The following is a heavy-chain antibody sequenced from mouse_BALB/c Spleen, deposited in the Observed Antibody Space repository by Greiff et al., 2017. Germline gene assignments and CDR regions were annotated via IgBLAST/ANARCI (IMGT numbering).Heavy chain of an antibody. CDR2: ISSGGSYT. J-gene: IGHJ2*01. CDR1: GFTFSSYA. Sequence: EVKLVESGGGLVKPGGSLKLSCAASGFTFSSYAMSWVRQTPEKRLEWVATISSGGSYTYYPDSVKGRFTISRDNAKNTLYLQMSSLRSEDTAMYYCARHEKRITTVVEYPYFDYWGQGTTLTVSS. D-gene: IGHD1-1*01. CDR3: ARHEKRITTVVEYPYFDY. V-gene: IGHV5-9-3*01.